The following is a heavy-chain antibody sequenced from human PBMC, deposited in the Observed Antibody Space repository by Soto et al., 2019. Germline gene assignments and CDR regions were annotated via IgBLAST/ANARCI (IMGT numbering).Heavy chain of an antibody. CDR2: INLSGGST. Sequence: QVQLVQSGAEVKKPGASVKLSCETSGYTFTNFYMHWVRQAPGQGLEWMGTINLSGGSTFDAPKVQGRLTMTRDTSTTTVYMDLSSLTSADTAVYYCARGAVGAAWFGGYGMDVWGQGTTVTVSS. J-gene: IGHJ6*02. D-gene: IGHD3-10*01. CDR3: ARGAVGAAWFGGYGMDV. V-gene: IGHV1-46*01. CDR1: GYTFTNFY.